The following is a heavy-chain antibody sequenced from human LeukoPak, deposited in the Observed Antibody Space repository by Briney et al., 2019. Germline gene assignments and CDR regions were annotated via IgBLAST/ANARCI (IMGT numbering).Heavy chain of an antibody. D-gene: IGHD3-22*01. CDR1: GFTFSSYG. CDR2: ISYDGSSK. Sequence: GGSLRLSCAASGFTFSSYGMHWVRQAPGKGLEWVAVISYDGSSKYYADSVKGRFTISRDNSKNTLYLQMNSLRAEDTAVYYCAKEPGTMMEAFDIWGQGTMVTVSS. V-gene: IGHV3-30*18. CDR3: AKEPGTMMEAFDI. J-gene: IGHJ3*02.